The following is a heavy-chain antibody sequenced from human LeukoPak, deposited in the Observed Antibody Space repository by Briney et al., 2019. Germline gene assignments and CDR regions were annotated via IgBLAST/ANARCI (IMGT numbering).Heavy chain of an antibody. Sequence: SVKVSCKASGGTFSSYAISWVRQAPGQGLEWMGRIIPILGIANYAQKLQGRVTITADKSTSTAYMELSSLRSEDTAVYYCAGDQPLKNYYGSGSYYYFDYWGQGTLVTVSS. CDR3: AGDQPLKNYYGSGSYYYFDY. V-gene: IGHV1-69*04. D-gene: IGHD3-10*01. CDR1: GGTFSSYA. CDR2: IIPILGIA. J-gene: IGHJ4*02.